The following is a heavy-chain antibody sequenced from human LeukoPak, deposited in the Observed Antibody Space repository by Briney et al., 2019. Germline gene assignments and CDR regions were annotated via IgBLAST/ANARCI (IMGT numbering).Heavy chain of an antibody. J-gene: IGHJ4*02. CDR2: ISGSGGST. D-gene: IGHD5-12*01. Sequence: GGSLRLSCAASGFTFSSYAMSWVRQAPGKGLEWVSAISGSGGSTYYADSVKGRLTISRDNSKNTLYLQMNSLRAEDTAVYYCAEVGYSGSFDYWGQGTLVTVSS. CDR1: GFTFSSYA. CDR3: AEVGYSGSFDY. V-gene: IGHV3-23*01.